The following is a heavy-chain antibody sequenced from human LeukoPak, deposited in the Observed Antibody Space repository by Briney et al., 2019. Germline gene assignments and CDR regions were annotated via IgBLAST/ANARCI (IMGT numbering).Heavy chain of an antibody. V-gene: IGHV3-7*01. CDR2: INQNGSET. CDR1: GFTFSSYW. J-gene: IGHJ5*02. Sequence: GGSLRLSCAASGFTFSSYWMTWVRQAPGKGLEWVANINQNGSETYYVDSVKGRFTMSRDNAKNSLHLQMNGLRAADTAVYCCARKKYYYDTSTYGWFDPWGQGTLVTVSS. D-gene: IGHD3-22*01. CDR3: ARKKYYYDTSTYGWFDP.